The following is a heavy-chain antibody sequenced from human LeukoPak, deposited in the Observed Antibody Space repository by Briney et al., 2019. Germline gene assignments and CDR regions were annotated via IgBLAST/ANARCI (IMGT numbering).Heavy chain of an antibody. V-gene: IGHV3-30*18. CDR1: GFTFSSHD. Sequence: GGSMRLSCAASGFTFSSHDMLWVRQAPGAGLEWVAIISYDGVKKDYADSVKGRFTISRDNSKNTLYLQMNSLRAEDTAAYYCAKHSRGSFRGASAFDYWGQGTVVTVSS. CDR2: ISYDGVKK. D-gene: IGHD1-26*01. J-gene: IGHJ4*02. CDR3: AKHSRGSFRGASAFDY.